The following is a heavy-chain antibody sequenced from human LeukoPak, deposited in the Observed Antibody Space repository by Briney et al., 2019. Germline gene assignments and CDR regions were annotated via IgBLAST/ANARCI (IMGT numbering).Heavy chain of an antibody. CDR2: INPNSGDT. V-gene: IGHV1-2*02. J-gene: IGHJ4*02. CDR1: GYTFTGYY. CDR3: ARFYRGRWEIPLDY. Sequence: ASVKVSCKASGYTFTGYYIHWVRQAPGQGLEWMGWINPNSGDTNYAQKFQGRVTMTRDTSISTTYMDLTRLRSDDTAVYYCARFYRGRWEIPLDYWGQGTLVTVSS. D-gene: IGHD1-26*01.